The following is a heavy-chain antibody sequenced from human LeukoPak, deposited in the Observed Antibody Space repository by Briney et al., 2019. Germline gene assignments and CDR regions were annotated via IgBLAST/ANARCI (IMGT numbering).Heavy chain of an antibody. D-gene: IGHD6-19*01. CDR3: ARDGIAVAGIRPNWYFDL. Sequence: GASVKVSCKASGGTFISYAISWVRQAPGQGLEWMGGIIPIFGTANYAQKFQGRVTITADESTSTAYMELSSLRSEDTAVYYCARDGIAVAGIRPNWYFDLWGRGTLVTVSS. CDR1: GGTFISYA. CDR2: IIPIFGTA. J-gene: IGHJ2*01. V-gene: IGHV1-69*13.